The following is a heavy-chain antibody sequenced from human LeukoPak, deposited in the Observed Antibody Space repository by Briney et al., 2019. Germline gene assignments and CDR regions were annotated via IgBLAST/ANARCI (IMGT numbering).Heavy chain of an antibody. V-gene: IGHV4-4*07. Sequence: SETLSLTCTVSGGSISSYYWSWIRQPAGKGLEWIGRIYTSGSTNYNPSLKSRVTMSVDTSKNQFSLKLSSVTAADTAVYYCAREGSSGWYDRDWYFDLWGRGTLVTVS. CDR2: IYTSGST. D-gene: IGHD6-19*01. CDR1: GGSISSYY. CDR3: AREGSSGWYDRDWYFDL. J-gene: IGHJ2*01.